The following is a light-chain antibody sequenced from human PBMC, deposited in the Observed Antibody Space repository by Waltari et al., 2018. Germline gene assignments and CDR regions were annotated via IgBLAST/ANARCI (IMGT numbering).Light chain of an antibody. Sequence: DIQMTQSPSSLSASVGDRVAITCRASQDISSYLNWYQQKPGKAPRLLIYYTNHLESGVPSRFTGSGSGIEFTLFISSLQPDDFATYYCQQYHTLPLTFGGGTKVDIK. CDR3: QQYHTLPLT. CDR2: YTN. V-gene: IGKV1-39*01. J-gene: IGKJ4*01. CDR1: QDISSY.